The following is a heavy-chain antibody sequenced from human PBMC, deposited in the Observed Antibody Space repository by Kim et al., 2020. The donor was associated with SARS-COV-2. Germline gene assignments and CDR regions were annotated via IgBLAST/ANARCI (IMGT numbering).Heavy chain of an antibody. CDR1: GFDFSDSA. D-gene: IGHD3-3*01. Sequence: GGSLRLSCAASGFDFSDSAMYWVRQASGKGLEWVGRIRSKANNYATGYGASVTGRVTISRDDSQNILYLQMNGLKTEDTAVYYCARLEGVTDYWGQGTLV. CDR2: IRSKANNYAT. CDR3: ARLEGVTDY. V-gene: IGHV3-73*01. J-gene: IGHJ4*02.